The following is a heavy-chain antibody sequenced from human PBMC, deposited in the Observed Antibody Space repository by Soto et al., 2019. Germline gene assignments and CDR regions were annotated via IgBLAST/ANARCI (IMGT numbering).Heavy chain of an antibody. Sequence: GGSLRLSCAASGFTFSSYSMNWVRQAPGKGLEWVSSISSNSSYIYYADSVKGRLTISRNNDKNSLYLQMNSLRAEDTAVYYCARDYGDYAFQHWGQGTLVTVSS. CDR3: ARDYGDYAFQH. CDR1: GFTFSSYS. D-gene: IGHD4-17*01. J-gene: IGHJ1*01. V-gene: IGHV3-21*01. CDR2: ISSNSSYI.